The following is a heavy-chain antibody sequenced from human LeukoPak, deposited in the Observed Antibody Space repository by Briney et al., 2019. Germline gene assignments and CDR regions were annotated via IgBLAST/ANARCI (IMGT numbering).Heavy chain of an antibody. D-gene: IGHD2-21*02. CDR3: AKDIVGGGDDY. Sequence: GRSLRLSCAVSGFTFDDYAMHWVRQVPGKGLEWVSGINWNSDSIGYADSVKGRFTTSRDNAKNSIYLQMNSLRVEDTAVYYCAKDIVGGGDDYWGQGTLVIVSS. CDR2: INWNSDSI. CDR1: GFTFDDYA. J-gene: IGHJ4*02. V-gene: IGHV3-9*01.